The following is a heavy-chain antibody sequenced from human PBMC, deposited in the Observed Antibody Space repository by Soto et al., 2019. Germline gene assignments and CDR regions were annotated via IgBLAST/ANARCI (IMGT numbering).Heavy chain of an antibody. Sequence: GESLKISCKGSGYSFTSYWIGWVRQMPGKGLEWMGITYPGDSDTRYSPSFQGQVTISADKSISTAYLQWSSLKASDTAMYYCARCTRYCSGGSCYSDAFDIWGQGTMVTVSS. J-gene: IGHJ3*02. CDR3: ARCTRYCSGGSCYSDAFDI. CDR2: TYPGDSDT. D-gene: IGHD2-15*01. V-gene: IGHV5-51*01. CDR1: GYSFTSYW.